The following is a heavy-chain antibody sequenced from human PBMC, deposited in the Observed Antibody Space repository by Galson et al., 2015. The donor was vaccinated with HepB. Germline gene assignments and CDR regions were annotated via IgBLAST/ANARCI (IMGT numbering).Heavy chain of an antibody. CDR3: AAQGGGWYRFFGY. Sequence: SETLSLTCAVYGGSFSGYYWSWIRQPPGKGLEWIGEINHSGSTNYNPSLKSRVTISVDTSKNQFSLKLSSVTAADTAVYYCAAQGGGWYRFFGYWGQGTLVTVSS. D-gene: IGHD6-19*01. CDR2: INHSGST. V-gene: IGHV4-34*01. J-gene: IGHJ4*02. CDR1: GGSFSGYY.